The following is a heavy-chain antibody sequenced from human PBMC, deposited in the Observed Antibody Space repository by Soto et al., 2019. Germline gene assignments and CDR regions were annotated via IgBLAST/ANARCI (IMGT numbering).Heavy chain of an antibody. J-gene: IGHJ4*02. CDR3: ATVKQTTFAYDSPFDY. CDR1: GFIFSSYG. V-gene: IGHV3-33*01. D-gene: IGHD1-1*01. Sequence: QVQLVESGGGVVQPGRSLRLSCTPSGFIFSSYGMHWVRQAPGKGLEWVSVIRYDGSRKYYADSVKGRFTISRDNSENTLFLHMYSLTDEDAAVYYCATVKQTTFAYDSPFDYWGQGTLVTVSS. CDR2: IRYDGSRK.